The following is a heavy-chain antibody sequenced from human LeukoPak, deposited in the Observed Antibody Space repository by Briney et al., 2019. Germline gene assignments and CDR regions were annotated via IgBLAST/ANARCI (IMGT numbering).Heavy chain of an antibody. D-gene: IGHD6-13*01. Sequence: GGSLRLSCAASGFTFSNAWMSWVRQAPGKGLELVSLISYDGSNKYFADSVKGRFTISRDNSKNKLYLQMHSLRAEDTAVYYCAKDNVAAAGRYFDYWGQGTLVTVSS. V-gene: IGHV3-30*18. CDR2: ISYDGSNK. CDR3: AKDNVAAAGRYFDY. J-gene: IGHJ4*02. CDR1: GFTFSNAW.